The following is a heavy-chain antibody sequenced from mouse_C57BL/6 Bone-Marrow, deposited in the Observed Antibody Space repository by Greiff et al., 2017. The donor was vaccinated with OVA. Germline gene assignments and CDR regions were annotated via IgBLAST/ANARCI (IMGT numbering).Heavy chain of an antibody. CDR2: ISSGGSYT. CDR3: AREGIGLRRGYAMDY. D-gene: IGHD2-4*01. J-gene: IGHJ4*01. V-gene: IGHV5-6*02. CDR1: GFTFSSYG. Sequence: VKLVESGGDLVKPGGSLKLSCAASGFTFSSYGMSWVRQTPDKRLEWVATISSGGSYTYYPDSVKGRFTISRDNAKNTLYLQMSSLKSEDTAMYYCAREGIGLRRGYAMDYWGQGTSVTVSS.